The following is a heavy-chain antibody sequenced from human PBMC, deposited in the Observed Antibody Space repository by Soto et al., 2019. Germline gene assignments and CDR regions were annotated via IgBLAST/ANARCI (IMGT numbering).Heavy chain of an antibody. V-gene: IGHV1-2*02. CDR1: GYTFTDYF. CDR2: ISPNNGDR. CDR3: VRGGERNTEAHWKRPFDS. D-gene: IGHD1-1*01. Sequence: QVQLVQSGAEVQKPGASVTVSCKASGYTFTDYFIHWVRQAPGQELEWMGWISPNNGDRLSAQKFQGRVTMTWDTSTNSAYMELSRRRSDDMAVYYCVRGGERNTEAHWKRPFDSWGQGTLGTVSS. J-gene: IGHJ4*02.